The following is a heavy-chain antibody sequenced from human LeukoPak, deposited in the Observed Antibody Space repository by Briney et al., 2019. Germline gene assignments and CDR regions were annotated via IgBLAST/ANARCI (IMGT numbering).Heavy chain of an antibody. CDR2: ISGSGGST. CDR1: GFTFSSYA. J-gene: IGHJ6*02. V-gene: IGHV3-23*01. D-gene: IGHD5-24*01. Sequence: GGSLRLSCAASGFTFSSYAVSWVRQAPGKGLEWVSAISGSGGSTYYADSVKGRFTISRDNSKNTLYLQMNSLRAEDTAVYYCARDEVAMAPIPYYYYGMDVWGQGTTVTVSS. CDR3: ARDEVAMAPIPYYYYGMDV.